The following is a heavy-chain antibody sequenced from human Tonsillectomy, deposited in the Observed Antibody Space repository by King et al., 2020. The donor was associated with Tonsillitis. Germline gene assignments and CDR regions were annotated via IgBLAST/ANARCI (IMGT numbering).Heavy chain of an antibody. CDR1: GFIFSSYA. CDR2: ISGSGDST. V-gene: IGHV3-23*04. Sequence: VQLVESGGGLVQPGGSLRLSCAASGFIFSSYAMSWVRQAPGKGLEWVSAISGSGDSTYYADSVQGRFTISRDNSKNTLYLQMNSLRAEDTAVYYCASDFRSWGPVPPTFDYWGQGTLVTVSS. J-gene: IGHJ4*02. CDR3: ASDFRSWGPVPPTFDY. D-gene: IGHD1-26*01.